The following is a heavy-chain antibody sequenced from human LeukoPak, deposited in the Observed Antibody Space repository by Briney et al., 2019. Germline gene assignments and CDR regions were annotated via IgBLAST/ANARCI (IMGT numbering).Heavy chain of an antibody. J-gene: IGHJ4*02. Sequence: GGSLRLSCAASGFTFSSYTMGWVRQAPGKGLEWVSTISGTGSSTYYADSVKGRFTISRDSSKNTLSLQMNSLRAQDTAVYYWAARLPGAVAGPFDYWGQGTLVTVSS. CDR3: AARLPGAVAGPFDY. V-gene: IGHV3-23*01. D-gene: IGHD6-19*01. CDR1: GFTFSSYT. CDR2: ISGTGSST.